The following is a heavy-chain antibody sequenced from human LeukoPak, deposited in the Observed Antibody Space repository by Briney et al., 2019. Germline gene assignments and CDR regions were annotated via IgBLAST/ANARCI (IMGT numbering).Heavy chain of an antibody. CDR2: INPNSGGT. CDR1: GYTFTGYY. CDR3: ARDFEFSSGSYNY. D-gene: IGHD3-3*01. J-gene: IGHJ4*02. Sequence: GASVKVSCKASGYTFTGYYMHWVRQAPGQVLEWMGWINPNSGGTNYAQKFQGRVTMTRDTSISTAYMELSRLRSDDTAVYYCARDFEFSSGSYNYWGQGTLVTVSS. V-gene: IGHV1-2*02.